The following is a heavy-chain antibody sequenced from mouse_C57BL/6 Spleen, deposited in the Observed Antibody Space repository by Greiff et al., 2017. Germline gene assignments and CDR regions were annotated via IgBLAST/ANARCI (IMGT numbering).Heavy chain of an antibody. D-gene: IGHD2-4*01. CDR3: ARDYDYVGYFDY. J-gene: IGHJ2*01. V-gene: IGHV5-17*01. CDR2: ISSGSSTI. CDR1: GFTFSDYG. Sequence: EVMLVESGGGLVKPGGSLKLSCAASGFTFSDYGMHWVRQAPEKGLEWVAYISSGSSTIYYADTVKGRFTISRDNAKNTLFLQMTSLRSEDTAMYYCARDYDYVGYFDYWGQGTTLTVSS.